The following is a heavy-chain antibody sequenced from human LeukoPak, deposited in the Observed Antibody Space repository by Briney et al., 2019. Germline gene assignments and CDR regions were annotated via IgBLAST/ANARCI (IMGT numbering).Heavy chain of an antibody. V-gene: IGHV4-61*08. CDR2: IYYSGST. CDR1: GGSISSGGYY. CDR3: ARVGIADGYFDY. Sequence: KTSETLSLTCAVSGGSISSGGYYWSWIRQPPGKGLEWIGYIYYSGSTNYNPSLKSRVTISVDTSKNQFSLKLSSVTAADTAVYYCARVGIADGYFDYWGQGTLVTVSS. D-gene: IGHD6-13*01. J-gene: IGHJ4*02.